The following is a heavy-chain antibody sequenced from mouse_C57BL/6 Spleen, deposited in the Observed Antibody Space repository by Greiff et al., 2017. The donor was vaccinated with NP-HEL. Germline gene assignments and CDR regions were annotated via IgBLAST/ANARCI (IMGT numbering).Heavy chain of an antibody. CDR1: GFTFSSYA. CDR3: ARDGRRYFDV. J-gene: IGHJ1*03. D-gene: IGHD1-1*02. V-gene: IGHV5-4*01. Sequence: EVMLVESGGGLVKPGGSLKLSCAASGFTFSSYAMSWVRQTPEKRLEWVATISDGGSYTYYPDNVKGRFTISRDNAKNNLYLQMSHLKSEDTAMYYCARDGRRYFDVWGTGTTVTVSS. CDR2: ISDGGSYT.